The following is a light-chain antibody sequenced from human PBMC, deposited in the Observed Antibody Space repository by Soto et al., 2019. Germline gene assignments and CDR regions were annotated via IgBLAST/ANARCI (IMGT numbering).Light chain of an antibody. V-gene: IGLV1-51*02. CDR2: EDN. CDR3: GAWDTSLSGGV. J-gene: IGLJ1*01. Sequence: QSVLTQPPSVSAAPGQKVTISCSGSSSNIGNNYVSWYQQLPGTAPKLLIFEDNKRPSGIPDRFSGSKSGTSATLGVTGLKTGDEADYYCGAWDTSLSGGVFGTGTGHRP. CDR1: SSNIGNNY.